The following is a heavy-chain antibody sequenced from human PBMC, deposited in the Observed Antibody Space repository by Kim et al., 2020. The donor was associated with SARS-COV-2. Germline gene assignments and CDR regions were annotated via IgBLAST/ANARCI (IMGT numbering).Heavy chain of an antibody. Sequence: RTSYADSVKGRFTISRDNSKNTLYLQMDSLRGEDTAVYYCAKSGDGGGYWGQGTLVTVSS. CDR2: RT. D-gene: IGHD2-21*01. J-gene: IGHJ4*02. CDR3: AKSGDGGGY. V-gene: IGHV3-23*01.